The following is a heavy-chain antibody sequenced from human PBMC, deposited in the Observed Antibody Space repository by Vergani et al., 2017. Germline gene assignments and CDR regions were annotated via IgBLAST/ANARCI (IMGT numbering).Heavy chain of an antibody. CDR1: GFTFSSYA. CDR2: ISGSGGST. J-gene: IGHJ4*02. D-gene: IGHD6-19*01. Sequence: EVQLLESGGGLVKPGGSLRLSCAASGFTFSSYAMSWVGQAPGKGLEWVSAISGSGGSTYYADSVKGRFTISRDNSKNTLYLQMNSLRAEDTAGYYCAKDRIAVAGTGGLDDGGQGTLVTVSS. V-gene: IGHV3-23*01. CDR3: AKDRIAVAGTGGLDD.